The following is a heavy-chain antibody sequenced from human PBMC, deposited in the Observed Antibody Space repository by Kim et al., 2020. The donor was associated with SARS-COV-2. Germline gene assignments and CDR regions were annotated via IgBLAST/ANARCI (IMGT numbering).Heavy chain of an antibody. D-gene: IGHD3-10*01. CDR3: AMYYYGSGSFDY. J-gene: IGHJ4*02. V-gene: IGHV3-7*01. Sequence: YYVDSVKGRFTISRDNAKNSLYLQMSSLRAEDTAVYYCAMYYYGSGSFDYWGQGTLVTVSS.